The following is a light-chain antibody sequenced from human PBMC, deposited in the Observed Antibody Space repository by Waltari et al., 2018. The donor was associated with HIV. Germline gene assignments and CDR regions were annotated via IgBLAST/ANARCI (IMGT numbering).Light chain of an antibody. CDR1: SSSIGSNY. CDR3: AAWDDSLSGYV. Sequence: QSVLTQPPSASGTPRQRVTISCSGSSSSIGSNYVYWYQQLPGTAPKLVIYRTNQRPSGVPYRFSGSKSGTSASLAISGLRSEDEADYYCAAWDDSLSGYVFGTGTKVTVL. V-gene: IGLV1-47*01. CDR2: RTN. J-gene: IGLJ1*01.